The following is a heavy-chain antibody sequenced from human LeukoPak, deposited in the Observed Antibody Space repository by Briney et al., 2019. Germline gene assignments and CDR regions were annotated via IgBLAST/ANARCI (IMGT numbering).Heavy chain of an antibody. D-gene: IGHD1-26*01. Sequence: SETLSLTCTVSGGSISSYYWSWIRQPPGKGLEWIGYNPSLKSRVTISVDTSKNQFSLNLTSVTAADTAIYYCSRESGAFCPFGYWGQGTLVIVPP. J-gene: IGHJ4*02. CDR1: GGSISSYY. V-gene: IGHV4-59*12. CDR3: SRESGAFCPFGY.